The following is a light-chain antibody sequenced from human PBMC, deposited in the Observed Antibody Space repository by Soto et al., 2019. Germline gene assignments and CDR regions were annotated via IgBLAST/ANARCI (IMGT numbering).Light chain of an antibody. CDR2: AAS. V-gene: IGKV1-6*01. CDR1: QGIRND. CDR3: QQVKTYPLT. Sequence: AIQMTQSPSSLSASVGDRVTITCRASQGIRNDLGWYQQKPGKAPELLIYAASNLQSGVPSRFSGSGSVTDFTPTISSPQTEDFATYYCQQVKTYPLTSGGGTKVEIK. J-gene: IGKJ4*01.